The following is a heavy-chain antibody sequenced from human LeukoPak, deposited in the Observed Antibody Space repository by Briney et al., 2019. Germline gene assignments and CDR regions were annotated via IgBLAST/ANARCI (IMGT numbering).Heavy chain of an antibody. J-gene: IGHJ6*02. Sequence: SLRLSCAASGFTFDDYAMHWVRQAPGKGLEWVSGISWNSGSIGYADSVKGRFTISRDNAKNSLYLQMNSLRAEDTALYYCAKDHEDNYYYGMDVWGQGTTVTVSS. CDR2: ISWNSGSI. CDR1: GFTFDDYA. V-gene: IGHV3-9*01. CDR3: AKDHEDNYYYGMDV.